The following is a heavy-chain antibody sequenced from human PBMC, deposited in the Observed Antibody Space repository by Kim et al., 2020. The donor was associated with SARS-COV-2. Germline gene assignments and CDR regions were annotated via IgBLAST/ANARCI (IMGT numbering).Heavy chain of an antibody. CDR1: GGSISSSSYY. J-gene: IGHJ4*02. CDR3: ARREEWELPYFDY. D-gene: IGHD1-26*01. V-gene: IGHV4-39*01. CDR2: IYYSGST. Sequence: SQTLSLTCTVSGGSISSSSYYWGWIRQPPGKGLEWIGSIYYSGSTYYNPSLKSRVTISVDTSKNQFSLKLSSVTAADTAVYYCARREEWELPYFDYWGQGTLVTVSS.